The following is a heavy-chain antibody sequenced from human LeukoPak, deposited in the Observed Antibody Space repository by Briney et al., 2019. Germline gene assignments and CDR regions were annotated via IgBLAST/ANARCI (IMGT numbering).Heavy chain of an antibody. CDR3: ARDPKYCSSTSCDYYYYYMDV. D-gene: IGHD2-2*01. CDR1: GFTFSSYG. J-gene: IGHJ6*03. V-gene: IGHV3-30*19. Sequence: GGSLRLSCAASGFTFSSYGMHWVRQAPGKGLEWVAVISYDGSNKYYADSVKGRFTISRDNSKNTLYLQMNSLRAEDTAVYYCARDPKYCSSTSCDYYYYYMDVWGKGTTVTVSS. CDR2: ISYDGSNK.